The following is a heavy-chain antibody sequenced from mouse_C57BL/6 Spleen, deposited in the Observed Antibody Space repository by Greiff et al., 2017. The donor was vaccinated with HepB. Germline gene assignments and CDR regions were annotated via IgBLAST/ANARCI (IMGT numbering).Heavy chain of an antibody. CDR1: GYAFSSSW. D-gene: IGHD2-4*01. J-gene: IGHJ3*01. Sequence: QVQLQQSGPELVKPGASVKISCKASGYAFSSSWMNWVKQRPGKGLEWIGRIYPGDGDTNYNGKFKGKATLTADKSSSTAYMQLSSLTSEDSAVYFCAREEIYYDYDGFAYWGQGTLVTVSA. CDR3: AREEIYYDYDGFAY. V-gene: IGHV1-82*01. CDR2: IYPGDGDT.